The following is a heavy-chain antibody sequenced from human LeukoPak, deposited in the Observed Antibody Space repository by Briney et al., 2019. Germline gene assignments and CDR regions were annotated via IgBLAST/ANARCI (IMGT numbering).Heavy chain of an antibody. D-gene: IGHD3-22*01. V-gene: IGHV3-30-3*01. Sequence: PGRSLRLSCAASGLTFSSYAMHWVRQAPGKGLEWVAVISYDGSNKYYADSVKGRFTISRDNSKNTLYLQMNSLRAEDTAVYYCARDGGGYDSSGPRFDYWGQGTLVTVSS. CDR2: ISYDGSNK. CDR1: GLTFSSYA. J-gene: IGHJ4*02. CDR3: ARDGGGYDSSGPRFDY.